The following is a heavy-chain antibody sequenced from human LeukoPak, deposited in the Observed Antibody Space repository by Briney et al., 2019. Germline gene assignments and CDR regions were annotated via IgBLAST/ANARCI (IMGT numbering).Heavy chain of an antibody. CDR3: ARDTPAFDI. CDR2: IYYSGST. V-gene: IGHV4-59*01. CDR1: GGSISSYY. J-gene: IGHJ3*02. Sequence: SETLSLTCTVSGGSISSYYWSWIRQPPGKGLEWIGYIYYSGSTTYNPSLKSRVTISVDTSKNQLSLKLSSVTAADTAVYYCARDTPAFDIWGQGTMVTVSS.